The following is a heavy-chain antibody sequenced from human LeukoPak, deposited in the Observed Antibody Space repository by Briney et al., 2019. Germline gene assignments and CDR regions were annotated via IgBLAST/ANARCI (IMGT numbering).Heavy chain of an antibody. V-gene: IGHV1-18*01. CDR1: GYTFTSYG. D-gene: IGHD6-13*01. CDR2: ISAYNGNT. J-gene: IGHJ2*01. CDR3: ARIAAAGRPTWYFDL. Sequence: ASVTVSCKASGYTFTSYGISWVRQAPGQGLEWMGWISAYNGNTNYAQKLQGRVTMTTDTSTSTAYMELRSLRSDDTAVYYCARIAAAGRPTWYFDLWGRGTLVTVSS.